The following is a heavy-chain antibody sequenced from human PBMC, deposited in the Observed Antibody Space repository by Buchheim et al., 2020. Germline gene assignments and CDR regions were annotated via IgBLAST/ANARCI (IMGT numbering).Heavy chain of an antibody. CDR2: VPADHSAT. Sequence: VQLLESGGGSVQPGGSLRLSCAASGFTLANYAMIWVRQAPGKGLEWVSAVPADHSATYYAGSVKGRFTTSTDISTNTLYLQMSNLRPEDTALYYYARANEGSRSGWANWFDPWGQGT. CDR3: ARANEGSRSGWANWFDP. D-gene: IGHD6-19*01. CDR1: GFTLANYA. V-gene: IGHV3-23*01. J-gene: IGHJ5*02.